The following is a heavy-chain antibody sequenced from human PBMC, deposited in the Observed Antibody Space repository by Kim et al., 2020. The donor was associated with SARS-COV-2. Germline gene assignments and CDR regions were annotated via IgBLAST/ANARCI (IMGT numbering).Heavy chain of an antibody. CDR3: ARYAYTSSSGWFDP. D-gene: IGHD6-6*01. CDR1: GGSFSGFR. Sequence: SETLSLTCAVFGGSFSGFRWSWIRQPPGKGLEWIGEINHSGSANYNPSHKSRVTMSVDTAKSQFSLKLSSVTAADTAVYYCARYAYTSSSGWFDPWGRGILVTVSS. CDR2: INHSGSA. V-gene: IGHV4-34*01. J-gene: IGHJ5*02.